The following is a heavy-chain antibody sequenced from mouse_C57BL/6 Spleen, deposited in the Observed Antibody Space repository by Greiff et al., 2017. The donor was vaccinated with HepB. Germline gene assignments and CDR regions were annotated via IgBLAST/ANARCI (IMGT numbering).Heavy chain of an antibody. V-gene: IGHV5-4*01. CDR3: ARAEGVLVY. Sequence: EVQLVESGGGLVKPGGSLKLSCAASGFTFSSYAMSWVRQTPEKRLEWVATISDGGSYTYYPDNVKGRFTISRDNAKNNLYLQMSHLKSEDTAMYYGARAEGVLVYGGKGTLATVP. J-gene: IGHJ3*01. CDR1: GFTFSSYA. CDR2: ISDGGSYT.